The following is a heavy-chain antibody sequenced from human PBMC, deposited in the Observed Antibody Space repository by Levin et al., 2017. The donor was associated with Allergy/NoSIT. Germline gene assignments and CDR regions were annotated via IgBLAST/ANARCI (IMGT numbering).Heavy chain of an antibody. CDR3: ARGVVVVSSDYVDY. J-gene: IGHJ4*02. CDR1: GGSISSSSYY. D-gene: IGHD2-21*01. V-gene: IGHV4-39*07. CDR2: IYYSGST. Sequence: SQTLSLTCTVSGGSISSSSYYWGWIRQPPGKGLEWIGSIYYSGSTYYNPSLKNRVTISVDTSKNQFSLKLSSVTAADTAVYYCARGVVVVSSDYVDYWGQGTLVTVSS.